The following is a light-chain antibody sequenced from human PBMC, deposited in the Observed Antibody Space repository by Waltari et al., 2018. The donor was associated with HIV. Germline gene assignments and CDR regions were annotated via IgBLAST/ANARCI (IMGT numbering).Light chain of an antibody. J-gene: IGKJ1*01. CDR3: QQANSFPRT. CDR1: QGMSSW. Sequence: IPLTHSPSSVSASVGHRVTIPWRASQGMSSWLAWYQQKPGKAPKLLIYAASSLQSGVPSRFSGSGSGTEFTLTISSLQPEDFATYFCQQANSFPRTFGQGTKVEIK. CDR2: AAS. V-gene: IGKV1-12*01.